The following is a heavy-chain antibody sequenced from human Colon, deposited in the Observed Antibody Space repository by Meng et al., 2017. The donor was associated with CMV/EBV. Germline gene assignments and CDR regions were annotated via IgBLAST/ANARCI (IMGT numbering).Heavy chain of an antibody. CDR3: ARDGGGRHNSYYGLDV. J-gene: IGHJ6*02. D-gene: IGHD3-10*01. CDR1: GFTFSGSA. Sequence: GESLKISCAASGFTFSGSAMDWVRQAPGKGLEWVGQIRSQPNSYATTYAPSVKGRFIISRDDSKNSLYLEMNDLQIEDSAIYYCARDGGGRHNSYYGLDVWGQGTTVTVSS. CDR2: IRSQPNSYAT. V-gene: IGHV3-73*01.